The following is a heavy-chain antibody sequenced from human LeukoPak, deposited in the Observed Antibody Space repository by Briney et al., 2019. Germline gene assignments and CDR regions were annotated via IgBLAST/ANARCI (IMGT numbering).Heavy chain of an antibody. Sequence: GGPLKLSCAPSGLTFSGYWIHWVRQAPGKGLVWVSRINSDGSTTSYADSVMGRFTISRDNAKNTLYLQMNSLRAEDTAVYYCARVIYSGWEGELSDWGQGTLVTVSS. CDR1: GLTFSGYW. CDR2: INSDGSTT. D-gene: IGHD6-19*01. J-gene: IGHJ4*02. CDR3: ARVIYSGWEGELSD. V-gene: IGHV3-74*01.